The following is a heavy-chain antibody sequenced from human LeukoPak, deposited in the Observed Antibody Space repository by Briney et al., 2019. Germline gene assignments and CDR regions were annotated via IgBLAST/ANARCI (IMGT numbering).Heavy chain of an antibody. Sequence: SETLSLTCIVSGASISGHYWSWIRQPAGKEPEWIGRVHTSRGTNYNSSLKSRLTMSVDTSKNQFSLHLASVTAADTAVYYCARGEPGRFLQFDPWGQGTLVTVSS. J-gene: IGHJ5*02. V-gene: IGHV4-4*07. D-gene: IGHD1-14*01. CDR1: GASISGHY. CDR2: VHTSRGT. CDR3: ARGEPGRFLQFDP.